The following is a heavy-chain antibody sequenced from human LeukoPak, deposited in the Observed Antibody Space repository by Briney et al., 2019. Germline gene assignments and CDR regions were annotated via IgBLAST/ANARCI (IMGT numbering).Heavy chain of an antibody. Sequence: SGTLSLTCAVSGGSISSSNWWSWVRQPPGKGLELIGEIYHSGSTNYNPSLKSRVTISVDKSKNQFSLKLSSVTAADTAVYYCARVGKKQLARFMNFDYWGQGPLVTVSS. J-gene: IGHJ4*02. CDR1: GGSISSSNW. CDR3: ARVGKKQLARFMNFDY. CDR2: IYHSGST. V-gene: IGHV4-4*02. D-gene: IGHD6-6*01.